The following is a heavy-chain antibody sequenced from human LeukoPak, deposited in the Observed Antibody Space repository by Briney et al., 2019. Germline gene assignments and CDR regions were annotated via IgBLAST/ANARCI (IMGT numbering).Heavy chain of an antibody. Sequence: KPSETLSLTCTVSGGSISSYYWSWIRQPAGKGLEWIGRIYTSGSTNYNPSLKSRVTMSVDTSKNQFSLKLSSVTAADTAVYYCERALIVGATHWFDPWGQGTLVAVSS. CDR3: ERALIVGATHWFDP. J-gene: IGHJ5*02. CDR2: IYTSGST. D-gene: IGHD1-26*01. V-gene: IGHV4-4*07. CDR1: GGSISSYY.